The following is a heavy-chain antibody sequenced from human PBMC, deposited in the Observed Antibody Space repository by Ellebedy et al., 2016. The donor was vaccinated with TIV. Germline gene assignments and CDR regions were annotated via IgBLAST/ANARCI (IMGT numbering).Heavy chain of an antibody. Sequence: AASVKVSCKVSGYSLTDLSLHWVRQAPGKGLEWMGGFDREEGETVYARKFQGRVTMTEDTSTDTAYLTLSSLRPEVTAVDYCTTGTNQGGWSFDYWGRGTLVTVSS. J-gene: IGHJ4*02. CDR1: GYSLTDLS. CDR3: TTGTNQGGWSFDY. V-gene: IGHV1-24*01. D-gene: IGHD1-14*01. CDR2: FDREEGET.